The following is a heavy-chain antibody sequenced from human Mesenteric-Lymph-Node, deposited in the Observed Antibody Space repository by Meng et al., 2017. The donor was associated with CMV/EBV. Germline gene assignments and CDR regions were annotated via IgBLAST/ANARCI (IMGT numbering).Heavy chain of an antibody. D-gene: IGHD6-13*01. V-gene: IGHV4-4*02. CDR3: ARAPGAAAVSFDH. CDR1: GDSISSEKW. J-gene: IGHJ4*02. Sequence: AVSGDSISSEKWWSWVRQSPTKGLEWIGEIFHSGSANYNQSLKSRVTMSVDKSKNQFSLWLDSVSVADTALYYCARAPGAAAVSFDHWGQGTLVTVSS. CDR2: IFHSGSA.